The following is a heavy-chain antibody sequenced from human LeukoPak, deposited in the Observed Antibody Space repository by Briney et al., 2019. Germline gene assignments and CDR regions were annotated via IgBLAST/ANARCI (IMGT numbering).Heavy chain of an antibody. Sequence: PSETLSLTSTVSGGSISSYYWSWIRQPPRKGLEWVGYIYYSGSINYNPYIKSQATISVDTSKNQFSLKLSSVTAADTAVYYCASLSPHLYSSSWSFFDYWGQGTLVTVSS. CDR3: ASLSPHLYSSSWSFFDY. V-gene: IGHV4-59*08. CDR1: GGSISSYY. D-gene: IGHD6-13*01. CDR2: IYYSGSI. J-gene: IGHJ4*02.